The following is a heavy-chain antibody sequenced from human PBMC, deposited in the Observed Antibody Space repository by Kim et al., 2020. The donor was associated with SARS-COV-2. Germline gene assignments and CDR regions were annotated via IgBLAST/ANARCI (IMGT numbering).Heavy chain of an antibody. J-gene: IGHJ3*02. CDR3: AKDRIVATTYDAFDI. Sequence: GGSLRLSCAASGFTFDDYTMHWVRQAPGKGLEWVSLISWDGGSTYYADSVKGRFTISRDNSKNSLYLQMNSLRTEDTALYYCAKDRIVATTYDAFDIWGQGTMVTVSS. D-gene: IGHD5-12*01. CDR1: GFTFDDYT. V-gene: IGHV3-43*01. CDR2: ISWDGGST.